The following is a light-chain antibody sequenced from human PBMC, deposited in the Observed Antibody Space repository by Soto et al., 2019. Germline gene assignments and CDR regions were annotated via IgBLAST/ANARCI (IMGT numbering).Light chain of an antibody. CDR3: QNYGNSPWT. J-gene: IGKJ1*01. V-gene: IGKV3-20*01. Sequence: EVMMAQIPDTVAVTPGETVTLSCGASQSVWTNLAWYQQKPGQAPRLLIYGASNRATGIPDRFSGSGSETDFTLTISGLEPEDFAVYYCQNYGNSPWTFGQGTKVDIK. CDR1: QSVWTN. CDR2: GAS.